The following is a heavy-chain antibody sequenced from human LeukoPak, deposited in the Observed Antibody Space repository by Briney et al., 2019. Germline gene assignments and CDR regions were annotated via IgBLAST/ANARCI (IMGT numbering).Heavy chain of an antibody. Sequence: PGRSLRLSCAASGFTFSSYAMHWVRQAPGKGLEWVAVISYDGSNKYYADSVKGRFTISRDNSKNTLYLQMNSLRAEDTAVYYCARDGAMANGNNWFDPWGQGTLVTVSS. J-gene: IGHJ5*02. V-gene: IGHV3-30*04. CDR2: ISYDGSNK. CDR3: ARDGAMANGNNWFDP. D-gene: IGHD2-8*01. CDR1: GFTFSSYA.